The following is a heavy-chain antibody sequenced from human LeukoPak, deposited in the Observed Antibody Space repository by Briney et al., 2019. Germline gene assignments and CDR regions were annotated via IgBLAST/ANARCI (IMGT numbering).Heavy chain of an antibody. CDR2: INQDGSEK. CDR1: GGSFSGSY. J-gene: IGHJ6*03. CDR3: ASHSGYYYYMDV. V-gene: IGHV3-7*01. Sequence: PSETLSLTCAVYGGSFSGSYGSWVRQLPGKGLEWVANINQDGSEKYYVDSVKGRFTISRDNAENSLYLQMNSLRAEDTAVYYCASHSGYYYYMDVWGKGTTVTVSS.